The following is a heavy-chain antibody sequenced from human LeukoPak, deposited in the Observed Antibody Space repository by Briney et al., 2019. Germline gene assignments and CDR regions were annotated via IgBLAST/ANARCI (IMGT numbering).Heavy chain of an antibody. J-gene: IGHJ4*02. Sequence: SVKVSCKASGGTFSSYAISWVRQAPGQGLEWMGGIIPIFGTANYAQKFQGRVTITTDESTSTAYMELSSLRSEDTAVYYCSTGDDSSGYYSEWGQGTLVTVSS. CDR3: STGDDSSGYYSE. CDR1: GGTFSSYA. CDR2: IIPIFGTA. V-gene: IGHV1-69*05. D-gene: IGHD3-22*01.